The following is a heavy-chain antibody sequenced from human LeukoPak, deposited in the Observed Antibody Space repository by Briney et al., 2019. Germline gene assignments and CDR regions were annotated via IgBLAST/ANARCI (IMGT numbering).Heavy chain of an antibody. J-gene: IGHJ4*02. CDR2: ISSDGRLE. CDR3: ARDPVPAAARHFDY. V-gene: IGHV3-30*04. D-gene: IGHD2-2*01. CDR1: GFTFSGYA. Sequence: GGSLRLSCAASGFTFSGYAMHWVRQAPGKGLEWLAVISSDGRLEYYADSVKGRFTISRDNSKNTLYLQMNSLRPEDTAVYYCARDPVPAAARHFDYWGQGALVTVSS.